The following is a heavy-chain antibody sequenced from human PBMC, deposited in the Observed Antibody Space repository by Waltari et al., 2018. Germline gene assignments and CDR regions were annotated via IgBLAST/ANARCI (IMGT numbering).Heavy chain of an antibody. J-gene: IGHJ5*02. CDR2: IIPIFGTA. D-gene: IGHD2-8*02. CDR1: GGTFSSYA. V-gene: IGHV1-69*05. Sequence: QVQLVQSGAEVKKPGSSVKVSCKASGGTFSSYAISWVRQAPGQGLEWMGGIIPIFGTANYAQKFQGRVTITTDESTSTAYMELSSLRSEDTAVYYCYANTYCTGGVCPNPHNWFDPWGQGTLVTVSS. CDR3: YANTYCTGGVCPNPHNWFDP.